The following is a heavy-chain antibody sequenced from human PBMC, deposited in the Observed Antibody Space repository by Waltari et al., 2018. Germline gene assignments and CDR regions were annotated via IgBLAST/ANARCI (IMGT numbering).Heavy chain of an antibody. D-gene: IGHD1-26*01. CDR1: GFSFSNYW. CDR2: IKQDGSAN. CDR3: ARGINSPGIDY. V-gene: IGHV3-7*01. J-gene: IGHJ4*02. Sequence: EVEFVESGGDLVQPGGSLRLSCAASGFSFSNYWRNWVRRAPGKGMGGVANIKQDGSANYYLGSVKGRFTISRDNAKNLLYLQMNSLRAEDTAVYYCARGINSPGIDYWGQGNLVTVSS.